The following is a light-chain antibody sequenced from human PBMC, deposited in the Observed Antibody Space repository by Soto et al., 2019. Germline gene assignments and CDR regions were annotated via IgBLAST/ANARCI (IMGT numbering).Light chain of an antibody. J-gene: IGKJ4*01. CDR2: DTS. V-gene: IGKV3-11*01. CDR3: QQRFSWPPT. Sequence: EIGLTQSPATLSLSPGERATLSCRASQSVSRYLAWYQHKPGQAPRLLIHDTSTRATGVPDTFSGSVSGTDFTLTISSLEPEDFAIYYCQQRFSWPPTFGGGTYVEIK. CDR1: QSVSRY.